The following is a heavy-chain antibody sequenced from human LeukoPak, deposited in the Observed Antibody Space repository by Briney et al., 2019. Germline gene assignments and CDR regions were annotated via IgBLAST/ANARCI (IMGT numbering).Heavy chain of an antibody. V-gene: IGHV3-48*01. Sequence: GGSLRLSCAASGFTFSSYSMNWVRQAPGKGLEWVSYISSSSSSIYYADSVKGRFTISRDNAKNSLYLQMNSLRVEDTAVYYCARVGITMIVVWGQGTLVTVSS. CDR1: GFTFSSYS. CDR3: ARVGITMIVV. J-gene: IGHJ4*02. CDR2: ISSSSSSI. D-gene: IGHD3-22*01.